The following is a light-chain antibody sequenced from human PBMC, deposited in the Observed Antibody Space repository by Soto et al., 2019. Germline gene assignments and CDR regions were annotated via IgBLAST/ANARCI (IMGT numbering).Light chain of an antibody. J-gene: IGLJ2*01. CDR1: SSDVGGYNY. Sequence: QSALTQPASVSGSPGQSITISCTGTSSDVGGYNYVSWYQQHPGKAPKLMIYDVSNRPSGVSDRFSGSKSGNTASLTISGLQAEDEADYYCRSNTSSRTNVVFGGGTKLTVL. V-gene: IGLV2-14*01. CDR3: RSNTSSRTNVV. CDR2: DVS.